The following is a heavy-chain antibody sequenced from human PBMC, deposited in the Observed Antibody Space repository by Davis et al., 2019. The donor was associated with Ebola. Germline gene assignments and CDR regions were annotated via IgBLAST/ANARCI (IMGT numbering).Heavy chain of an antibody. Sequence: GESLKISCAASGFTFSSYAMHWVRQAPGKGLEWVAVISYDGSNKYYADSVKGRFTISRDNSKNTLYLQMNSLRAEDTAVYYCARDRVTIFGVVINGYYYGMDVWGQGTTVTVSS. CDR3: ARDRVTIFGVVINGYYYGMDV. CDR1: GFTFSSYA. V-gene: IGHV3-30-3*01. CDR2: ISYDGSNK. D-gene: IGHD3-3*01. J-gene: IGHJ6*02.